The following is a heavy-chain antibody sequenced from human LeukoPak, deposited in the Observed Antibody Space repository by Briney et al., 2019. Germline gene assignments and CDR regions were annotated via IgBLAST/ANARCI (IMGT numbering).Heavy chain of an antibody. J-gene: IGHJ4*02. D-gene: IGHD5-18*01. CDR1: GYTFTSYG. Sequence: ASVKVSCKASGYTFTSYGVSWVRQAPGQGLEWMGWISAYNANTNYAQKLQGRVTMTTDTSTSTAYMELRSLRPDDTAVYYCARDWKARGYNYGYDYWGQGTLVTVSS. CDR2: ISAYNANT. CDR3: ARDWKARGYNYGYDY. V-gene: IGHV1-18*01.